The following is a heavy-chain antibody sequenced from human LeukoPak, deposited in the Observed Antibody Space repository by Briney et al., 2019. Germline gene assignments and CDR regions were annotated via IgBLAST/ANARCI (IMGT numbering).Heavy chain of an antibody. Sequence: PGGSLRLSCAASGLTVSSNYMSWVRQAPGKGLEWVSVIYSGGSTYYADSVKGRFTISRDNAKNSLYLQLNSLRAEDTAIYYCARDENYYGSTSFFDYWGQGTLVTVSS. V-gene: IGHV3-53*01. CDR2: IYSGGST. J-gene: IGHJ4*02. CDR1: GLTVSSNY. CDR3: ARDENYYGSTSFFDY. D-gene: IGHD3-10*01.